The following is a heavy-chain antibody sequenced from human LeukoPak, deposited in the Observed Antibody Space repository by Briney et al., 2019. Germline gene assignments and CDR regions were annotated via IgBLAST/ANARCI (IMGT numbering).Heavy chain of an antibody. CDR3: AKVDGDSSGWYWVGSAYYYYGMDV. V-gene: IGHV3-7*03. CDR1: GFNFRDHW. Sequence: GGSLRLSCAVSGFNFRDHWMDWVRQAPGKGLEWVGHIKNDGSETYYLDSLKGRFTISRDNSKNTLYLQMNSLRAEDTAVYYCAKVDGDSSGWYWVGSAYYYYGMDVWGQGTTVTVSS. J-gene: IGHJ6*02. D-gene: IGHD6-19*01. CDR2: IKNDGSET.